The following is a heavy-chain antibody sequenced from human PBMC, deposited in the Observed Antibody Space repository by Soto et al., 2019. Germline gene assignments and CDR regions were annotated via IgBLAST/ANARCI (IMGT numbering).Heavy chain of an antibody. CDR1: GYTFTGYN. CDR3: ARDVGVAETYYYGMDV. CDR2: INPDSGGT. V-gene: IGHV1-2*04. D-gene: IGHD2-21*01. J-gene: IGHJ6*02. Sequence: ASVKVSCKASGYTFTGYNMHWVRQAPGQGLEWMGWINPDSGGTRYAQKFQGWVTMTRDTSIRTAYMELKRLRSDDTAVYYCARDVGVAETYYYGMDVWGQGTTVTVSS.